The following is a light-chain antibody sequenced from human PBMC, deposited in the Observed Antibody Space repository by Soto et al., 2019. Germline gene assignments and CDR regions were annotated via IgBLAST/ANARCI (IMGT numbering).Light chain of an antibody. CDR1: QSLLHITGETF. CDR2: EVS. CDR3: MQSTQLPPT. Sequence: DVVMTQSPLSLSVTPGQPASISCKSSQSLLHITGETFLFWYLQKPGQSPQLLIYEVSTRVSGVPDRFSGSGSGTDFTLEISRVETDDVGIYYCMQSTQLPPTFGQGTRLEI. V-gene: IGKV2D-29*02. J-gene: IGKJ5*01.